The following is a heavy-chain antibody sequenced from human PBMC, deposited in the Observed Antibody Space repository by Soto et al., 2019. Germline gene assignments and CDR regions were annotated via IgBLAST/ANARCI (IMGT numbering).Heavy chain of an antibody. CDR1: GFTFSSYA. CDR3: AKDSPERYSGSYSNVYYYYYGMDV. D-gene: IGHD1-26*01. CDR2: ISGSGGST. J-gene: IGHJ6*01. V-gene: IGHV3-23*01. Sequence: PGGSLRLSCAASGFTFSSYAMSWVRQAPGKGLEWVSAISGSGGSTYYADSVKGRFTISRDNSKNTLYLQMNSLRAEDTAVYYCAKDSPERYSGSYSNVYYYYYGMDVWGQGTTVTVPS.